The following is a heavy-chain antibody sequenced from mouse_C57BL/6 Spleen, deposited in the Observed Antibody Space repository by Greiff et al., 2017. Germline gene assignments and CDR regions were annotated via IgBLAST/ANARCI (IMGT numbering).Heavy chain of an antibody. Sequence: EVQGVESGGGLVQPGGSLKLSCAASGFTFSDYYMYWVRQTPEKRLEWVAYISNGGGSTYYPGTVKGRFTISRDNAKNTLYLQMSRLKSEDTAMYYCARPYDVDWYFDVWGTGTTVTVSS. D-gene: IGHD2-3*01. CDR2: ISNGGGST. CDR1: GFTFSDYY. V-gene: IGHV5-12*01. J-gene: IGHJ1*03. CDR3: ARPYDVDWYFDV.